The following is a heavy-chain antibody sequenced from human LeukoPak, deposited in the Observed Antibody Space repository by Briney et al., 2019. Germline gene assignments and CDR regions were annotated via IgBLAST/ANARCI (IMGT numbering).Heavy chain of an antibody. D-gene: IGHD2-15*01. CDR1: NGSISNDDYY. CDR3: AAGCSGGSCYSHFDY. V-gene: IGHV4-61*08. J-gene: IGHJ4*02. CDR2: IYYSGST. Sequence: PSETLSLTCTVSNGSISNDDYYWSWIRQPPGKGLEWIGYIYYSGSTNYNPSLKSRVTISVDTSKNQFSLKLSSVTAADTAVYYCAAGCSGGSCYSHFDYWGQGTLVTVSS.